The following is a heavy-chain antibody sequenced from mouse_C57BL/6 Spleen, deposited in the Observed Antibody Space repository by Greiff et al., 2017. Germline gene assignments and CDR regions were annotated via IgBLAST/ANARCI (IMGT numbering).Heavy chain of an antibody. Sequence: QVQLQQSGAELARPGASVKLSCKASGYTFTSYGISWVKQRTGQGLAWIGEIYPRSGNTYYNEKFKGKATLTADKSYSTAYMGLRSLTSEDSAVYFCARSEGFAYWGQGTLVTVSA. J-gene: IGHJ3*01. CDR2: IYPRSGNT. CDR1: GYTFTSYG. V-gene: IGHV1-81*01. CDR3: ARSEGFAY.